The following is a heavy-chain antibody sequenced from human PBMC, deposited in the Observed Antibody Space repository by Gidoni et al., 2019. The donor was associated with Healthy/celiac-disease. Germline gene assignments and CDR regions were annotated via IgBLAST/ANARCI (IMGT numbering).Heavy chain of an antibody. CDR3: ARVVVGATYGGDYFDY. D-gene: IGHD1-26*01. CDR2: INHSGST. V-gene: IGHV4-34*01. Sequence: QVQLQQWGAGLLKPSETLSLTCAVYGGSFSGYYWNWIRQPPGKGLEWIGEINHSGSTNYNSSLKSRVTISVDTSKNQFSLKLSSVTAADTAVYYCARVVVGATYGGDYFDYWGQGTLVTVSS. CDR1: GGSFSGYY. J-gene: IGHJ4*02.